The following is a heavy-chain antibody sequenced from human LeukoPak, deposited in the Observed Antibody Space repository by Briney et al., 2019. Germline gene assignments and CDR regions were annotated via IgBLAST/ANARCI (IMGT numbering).Heavy chain of an antibody. CDR1: GGSISSSSYY. CDR2: IYYSGST. J-gene: IGHJ6*03. CDR3: ARMRFGELPEHYMDV. V-gene: IGHV4-39*01. Sequence: SQTLSLTCTVSGGSISSSSYYWGWIRQPPGKGLEWIGSIYYSGSTYYNPSLKSRVTISVDTSKNQFSLKLSSVTAADTAVYYCARMRFGELPEHYMDVWGKGTTVTISS. D-gene: IGHD3-10*01.